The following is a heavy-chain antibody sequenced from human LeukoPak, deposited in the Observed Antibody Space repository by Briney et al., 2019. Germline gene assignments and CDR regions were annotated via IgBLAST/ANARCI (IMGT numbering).Heavy chain of an antibody. J-gene: IGHJ4*02. CDR1: GYSFTTYW. CDR3: ARRPAGLNYDISFDY. V-gene: IGHV5-51*01. CDR2: IYPGDSDT. D-gene: IGHD3-9*01. Sequence: GESLKISCKGSGYSFTTYWIAWVRQMPGKGLEWMGIIYPGDSDTRYSPSFQGQVTISADKSISTAYLQWSSLKASDTAMYYCARRPAGLNYDISFDYWGQGTLVTVSS.